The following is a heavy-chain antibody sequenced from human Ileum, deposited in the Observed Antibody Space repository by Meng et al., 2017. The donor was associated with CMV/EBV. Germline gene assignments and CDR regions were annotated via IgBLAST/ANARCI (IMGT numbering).Heavy chain of an antibody. CDR1: GFTFSSYS. D-gene: IGHD6-13*01. V-gene: IGHV3-21*01. Sequence: GESLKISCAASGFTFSSYSMNWVRQAPGKGLEWVSSISSSSSYIYYADSVKGRFTISRDNAKNSLYLQMNSLRAEDTAVYYCASPPRIESSSWYGIPYWGQGTLVTVSS. J-gene: IGHJ4*02. CDR3: ASPPRIESSSWYGIPY. CDR2: ISSSSSYI.